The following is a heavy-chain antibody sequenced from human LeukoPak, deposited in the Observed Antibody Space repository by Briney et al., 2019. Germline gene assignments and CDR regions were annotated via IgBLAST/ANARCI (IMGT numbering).Heavy chain of an antibody. J-gene: IGHJ6*02. CDR2: IYYSGST. D-gene: IGHD2-15*01. V-gene: IGHV4-59*01. CDR1: GGSISSYY. CDR3: ARDGCSGGSCYRDYYGMDV. Sequence: SETLSLTCTVSGGSISSYYWSWIRQPPGKGLEWIGYIYYSGSTNYNPSLKSRVTIPVDTSKNQFSLKLSSVTAADTAVYYCARDGCSGGSCYRDYYGMDVWGQGTTVTVSS.